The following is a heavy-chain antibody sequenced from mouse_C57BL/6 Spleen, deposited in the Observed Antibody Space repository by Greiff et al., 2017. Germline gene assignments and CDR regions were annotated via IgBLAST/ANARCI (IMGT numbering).Heavy chain of an antibody. D-gene: IGHD1-1*01. CDR2: IDPETGGT. CDR3: TRGSNYAMDY. Sequence: VQLQQSGAELVRPGASVTLSCTASGYTFTDYEMHWVQQTPVHGLEWIGAIDPETGGTAYNQKFKGKAILTADKSSSTAYMELRSLTSEDSAVYYCTRGSNYAMDYWGQGTSVTVSS. V-gene: IGHV1-15*01. J-gene: IGHJ4*01. CDR1: GYTFTDYE.